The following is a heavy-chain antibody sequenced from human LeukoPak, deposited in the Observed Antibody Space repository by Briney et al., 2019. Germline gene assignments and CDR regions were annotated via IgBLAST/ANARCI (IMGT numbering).Heavy chain of an antibody. D-gene: IGHD6-19*01. CDR1: GYTFTGYY. Sequence: ASVKVSCKASGYTFTGYYMHWVRQAPGQGLEWMGWINPNSGGTNYAQKFQGRVTMTRDTSISTAYMELSRPRSDDTAVYYCARVSNSGWGSRFDPWGQGTLVTVSS. V-gene: IGHV1-2*02. CDR3: ARVSNSGWGSRFDP. CDR2: INPNSGGT. J-gene: IGHJ5*02.